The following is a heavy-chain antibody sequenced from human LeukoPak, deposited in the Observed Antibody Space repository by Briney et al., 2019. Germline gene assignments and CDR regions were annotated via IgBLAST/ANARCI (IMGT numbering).Heavy chain of an antibody. Sequence: ASVKVSCKAPGYRFTSYFISWVRQAPGQGLEWVGWISSYNGKTNYGKNVQGRVTMTTDTSTSTAYMELRSLRSDDTAIYYCARNYDSSKDGNDYWGQGTLVTVSS. CDR3: ARNYDSSKDGNDY. CDR2: ISSYNGKT. V-gene: IGHV1-18*01. CDR1: GYRFTSYF. J-gene: IGHJ4*02. D-gene: IGHD3-22*01.